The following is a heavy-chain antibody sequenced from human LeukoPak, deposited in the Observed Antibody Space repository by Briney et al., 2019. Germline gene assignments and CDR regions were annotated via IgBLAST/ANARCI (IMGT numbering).Heavy chain of an antibody. Sequence: GASVKVSCKASGGTFSSYAISWVRQAPGQGLEWMGGIIPIFGTANYAQKFQGRVTITADESTSTAYMELSSLRSEDTAVYYCARATYSSGSYYIYAFDIWGQGTMVTVSS. CDR3: ARATYSSGSYYIYAFDI. CDR2: IIPIFGTA. D-gene: IGHD3-10*01. CDR1: GGTFSSYA. V-gene: IGHV1-69*13. J-gene: IGHJ3*02.